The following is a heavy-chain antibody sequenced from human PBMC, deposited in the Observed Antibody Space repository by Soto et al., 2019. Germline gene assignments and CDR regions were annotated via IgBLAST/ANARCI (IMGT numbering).Heavy chain of an antibody. CDR2: TSYDGSNN. CDR1: GFTFRSYV. V-gene: IGHV3-33*05. Sequence: QVQLVESGGGVVQPGTSLRLSCVGSGFTFRSYVIHWVRQAPGKGLEWVALTSYDGSNNFYGDSVKGRFTISRHNSRNTVELQMDSLTFEVTALYSCARWGTTGGLDVWGQGTLVSVSS. J-gene: IGHJ4*02. D-gene: IGHD3-16*01. CDR3: ARWGTTGGLDV.